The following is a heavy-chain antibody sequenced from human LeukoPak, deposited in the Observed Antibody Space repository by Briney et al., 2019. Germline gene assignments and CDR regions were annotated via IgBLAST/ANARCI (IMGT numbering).Heavy chain of an antibody. Sequence: PSETLSLTCAVYGGSFSGYYWSWIRQPPGKGLEWIGEINHSGSTNYNPSLKSRVTISVDTSKNQFSLKLSSVTAADTAVYYCARAGIVVVPAASREQTHFDYWGQGTLVTVSS. D-gene: IGHD2-2*01. CDR3: ARAGIVVVPAASREQTHFDY. CDR1: GGSFSGYY. V-gene: IGHV4-34*01. J-gene: IGHJ4*02. CDR2: INHSGST.